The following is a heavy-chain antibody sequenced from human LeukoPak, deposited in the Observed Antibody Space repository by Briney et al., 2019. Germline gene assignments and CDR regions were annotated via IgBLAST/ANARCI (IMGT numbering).Heavy chain of an antibody. D-gene: IGHD2-2*02. CDR2: ISAYNGNT. V-gene: IGHV1-18*01. Sequence: ASVKVSCKASGYTFTSYGISWVRQAPGQGLEWMGWISAYNGNTNYAQKLQGRVTMTTDTSTSTAYMELRSLRSDDTAVYYCARLTGDIVVVPAAISSDYYYYYYMDVWGKGTTVTVSS. J-gene: IGHJ6*03. CDR3: ARLTGDIVVVPAAISSDYYYYYYMDV. CDR1: GYTFTSYG.